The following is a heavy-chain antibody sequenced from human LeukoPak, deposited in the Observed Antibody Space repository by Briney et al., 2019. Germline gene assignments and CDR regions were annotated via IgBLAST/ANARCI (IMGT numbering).Heavy chain of an antibody. J-gene: IGHJ5*02. Sequence: SETLSLTCTVSGGSISSYYWSWIRQPPGKGLEWIGYIYHSGSTYYNPSLKSRVTISVDRSKNQFSLKLSSVTAADTAVYYCARERCSGGSCYSNWFDPWGQGTLVTVSS. D-gene: IGHD2-15*01. V-gene: IGHV4-59*12. CDR1: GGSISSYY. CDR3: ARERCSGGSCYSNWFDP. CDR2: IYHSGST.